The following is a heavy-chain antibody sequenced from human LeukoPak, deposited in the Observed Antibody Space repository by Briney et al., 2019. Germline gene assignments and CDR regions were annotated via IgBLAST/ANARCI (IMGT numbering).Heavy chain of an antibody. Sequence: PGGSLRLSCAASGFTFTNAWMSWVRQAPGKGLEWVGRIKSRVSGGTTDYAAPVKGRFTISRDDSKNTLHLQTDSLRTEDTAVYYCTSDLPGGYSNYFDDWGQGTLVTVSS. V-gene: IGHV3-15*01. CDR2: IKSRVSGGTT. D-gene: IGHD4-23*01. J-gene: IGHJ4*02. CDR1: GFTFTNAW. CDR3: TSDLPGGYSNYFDD.